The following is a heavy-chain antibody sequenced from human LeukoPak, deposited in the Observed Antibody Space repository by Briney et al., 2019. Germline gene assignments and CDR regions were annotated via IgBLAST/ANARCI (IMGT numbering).Heavy chain of an antibody. D-gene: IGHD4-23*01. CDR1: GDSLVSYY. CDR2: IYVSGNT. V-gene: IGHV4-4*07. Sequence: SETLSLTCTVSGDSLVSYYWNWIRQPAGEALEWIGRIYVSGNTYYNPSLKSRVAMSVDASKRQFSLNLTSVTAADTAVYYCAISTNHGANSFRWFDPWGRGTLVTVSS. CDR3: AISTNHGANSFRWFDP. J-gene: IGHJ5*02.